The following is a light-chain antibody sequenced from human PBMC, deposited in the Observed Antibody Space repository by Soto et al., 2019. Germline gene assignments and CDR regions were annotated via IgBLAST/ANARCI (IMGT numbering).Light chain of an antibody. Sequence: QSVLTQPASVSGSPGQSITISCTGTSSDVGAYSYVSWYQQHPGKAPKLMIYEVSNRPAGVSNRLSGSKSVNTASLTISGLQAEDEADYYCSSYTTTSSYVFGTGTKVTVL. CDR3: SSYTTTSSYV. V-gene: IGLV2-14*01. J-gene: IGLJ1*01. CDR2: EVS. CDR1: SSDVGAYSY.